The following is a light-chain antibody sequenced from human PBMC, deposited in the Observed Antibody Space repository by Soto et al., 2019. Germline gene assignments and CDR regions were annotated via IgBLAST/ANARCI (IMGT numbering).Light chain of an antibody. CDR3: QQYGSSPQT. Sequence: EIALTQSPGTLSLSPGERATLSCRASQSVSSSYLAWYQQKPGQAPRLLIYGASSRATGIPDRFSGSGSGKDFTFTLSRLEAEDFAMYYCQQYGSSPQTFGQGTKVEIK. CDR1: QSVSSSY. J-gene: IGKJ1*01. V-gene: IGKV3-20*01. CDR2: GAS.